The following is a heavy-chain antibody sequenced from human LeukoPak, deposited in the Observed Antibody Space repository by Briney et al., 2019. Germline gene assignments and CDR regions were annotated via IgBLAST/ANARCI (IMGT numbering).Heavy chain of an antibody. CDR2: IYYSGST. D-gene: IGHD6-13*01. CDR1: GGSISSYY. Sequence: SETLSLTCTVSGGSISSYYWSWIRQPPGKGLEWIGYIYYSGSTNYNPSLKSRVTISVDTSKNQFSLKLSSVTAADTAVYYCARDLGTSWSVWFDPWGQGTLVTVSS. V-gene: IGHV4-59*12. CDR3: ARDLGTSWSVWFDP. J-gene: IGHJ5*02.